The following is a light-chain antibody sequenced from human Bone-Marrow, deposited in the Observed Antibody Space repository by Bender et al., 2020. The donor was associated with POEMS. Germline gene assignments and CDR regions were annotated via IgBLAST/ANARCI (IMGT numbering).Light chain of an antibody. Sequence: QSALTQPASVSGSPGQSVTISCTGSSSDIGAYNFVSWYQQHPDSAPKLIIFEVTKRPSGVPDRFYAFKSGTSASLAISGLQSEDEADYYCAAWDAGLSGGVFGGGTKLTVL. CDR1: SSDIGAYNF. CDR3: AAWDAGLSGGV. V-gene: IGLV2-8*01. CDR2: EVT. J-gene: IGLJ3*02.